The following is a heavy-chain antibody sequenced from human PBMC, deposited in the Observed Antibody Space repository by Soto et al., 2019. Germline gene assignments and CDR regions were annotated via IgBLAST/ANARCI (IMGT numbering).Heavy chain of an antibody. CDR2: IYYSGST. D-gene: IGHD3-22*01. V-gene: IGHV4-59*01. Sequence: SETLSLTCTVPGGSISSYYWSWIRQPPGKGLEWIGYIYYSGSTNYNPSLKSRVTISVDTSKNQFSLKLSSVTAADTAVYYCARDVGYYDSSGYYPYSFDYWGQGTLVTGS. CDR3: ARDVGYYDSSGYYPYSFDY. J-gene: IGHJ4*02. CDR1: GGSISSYY.